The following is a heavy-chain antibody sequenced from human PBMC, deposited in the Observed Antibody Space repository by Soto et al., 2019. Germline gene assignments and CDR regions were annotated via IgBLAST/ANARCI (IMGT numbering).Heavy chain of an antibody. Sequence: QVQLVQSGAEVKKPGSSVKVSCKASGGTFSSYAISWVRQAPGQGLEWMGGIIPIFGTANYAQKFQGRVTITAEEATSTAYMELSSLRSEDTAGYYCARDSLMSTLGEVIVRHHYYYGMDVWGQGTTVTV. CDR1: GGTFSSYA. CDR3: ARDSLMSTLGEVIVRHHYYYGMDV. V-gene: IGHV1-69*01. J-gene: IGHJ6*02. CDR2: IIPIFGTA. D-gene: IGHD3-16*02.